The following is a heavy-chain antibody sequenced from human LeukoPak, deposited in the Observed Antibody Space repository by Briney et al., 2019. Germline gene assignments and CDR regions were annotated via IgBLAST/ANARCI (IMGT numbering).Heavy chain of an antibody. CDR1: GGSFSGYY. Sequence: SETLSLTCAVYGGSFSGYYWSWIRQPPGKGLEWIGEINHSGSTNYNPSLKSRVTISVDTSKNQFSLKLSSVTAADTAVYYCARDRGVGATGFDYWGQGTLVTVSS. CDR3: ARDRGVGATGFDY. D-gene: IGHD1-26*01. CDR2: INHSGST. V-gene: IGHV4-34*01. J-gene: IGHJ4*02.